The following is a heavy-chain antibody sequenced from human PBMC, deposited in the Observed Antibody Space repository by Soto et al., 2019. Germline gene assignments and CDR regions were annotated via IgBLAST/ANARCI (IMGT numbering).Heavy chain of an antibody. J-gene: IGHJ6*02. CDR1: GGSVDSGTYH. CDR2: IHNSGNT. Sequence: QVHLQESGPGLVRPSETLPLTGTVAGGSVDSGTYHWTWVRQPPGKRLEWIGYIHNSGNTNYNPPLRSRVPISIDKSKNQSSLRLSAVTLAASAVYHGARDYRVTAIFGVVISSSMDFWGQGTTVTVSS. D-gene: IGHD3-3*01. CDR3: ARDYRVTAIFGVVISSSMDF. V-gene: IGHV4-61*01.